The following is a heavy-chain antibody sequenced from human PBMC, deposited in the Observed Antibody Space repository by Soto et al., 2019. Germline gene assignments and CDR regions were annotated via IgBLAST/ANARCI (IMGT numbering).Heavy chain of an antibody. V-gene: IGHV1-69*13. CDR2: IIPIFGTA. CDR3: ARSNPRSGCSGGSCYFDY. Sequence: ASVKVSCKASGGTFSSYAISWVRQAPGQGLEWMGGIIPIFGTANYAQKFQGRVTITADESTSTAYMELSSLRSEDTAVYYCARSNPRSGCSGGSCYFDYWGQGTLVTVS. J-gene: IGHJ4*02. D-gene: IGHD2-15*01. CDR1: GGTFSSYA.